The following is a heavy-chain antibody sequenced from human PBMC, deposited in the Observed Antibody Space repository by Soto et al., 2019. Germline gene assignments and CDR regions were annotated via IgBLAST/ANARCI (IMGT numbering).Heavy chain of an antibody. CDR1: GGTFSSYA. J-gene: IGHJ6*02. V-gene: IGHV1-69*12. Sequence: QVQLVQSGAEVKKAGSSVKVSCKASGGTFSSYAISWVRQAPGQGLKWMGGIIPIFGTAKYAQKFQGRVTINADESTSTSYMELSSLRSEDAAVYYCARGHDYSYYGMEVGGQGTKVTVSS. D-gene: IGHD3-10*01. CDR2: IIPIFGTA. CDR3: ARGHDYSYYGMEV.